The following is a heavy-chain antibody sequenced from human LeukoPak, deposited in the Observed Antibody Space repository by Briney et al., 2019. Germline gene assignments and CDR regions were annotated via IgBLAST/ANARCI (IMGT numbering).Heavy chain of an antibody. Sequence: PSETLSLTCTVSGGSISSNSYYWGWIRQPPGKGLEWIGSIYYSGSTYYNPSLKSRVTLSVDTSKNQFSLKLSSVTAADTAGYYCPKHNSLAGRFDYWGQGTLVTVSS. CDR1: GGSISSNSYY. J-gene: IGHJ4*02. D-gene: IGHD2/OR15-2a*01. CDR2: IYYSGST. CDR3: PKHNSLAGRFDY. V-gene: IGHV4-39*01.